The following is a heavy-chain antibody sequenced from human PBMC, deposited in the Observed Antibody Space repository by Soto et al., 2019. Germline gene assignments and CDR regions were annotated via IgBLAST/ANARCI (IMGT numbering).Heavy chain of an antibody. CDR2: ISSSSSYI. D-gene: IGHD2-15*01. J-gene: IGHJ5*02. CDR1: GFTFSSYS. V-gene: IGHV3-21*01. CDR3: ARDAFCSGGSCYENWFDP. Sequence: GGSLRLSCAASGFTFSSYSMNWVRQAPGKGLEWVSSISSSSSYIYYADSVKGRFTISRDNAKNSLYLQMNSLRAEDTAVYYCARDAFCSGGSCYENWFDPWGQGTLVTVSS.